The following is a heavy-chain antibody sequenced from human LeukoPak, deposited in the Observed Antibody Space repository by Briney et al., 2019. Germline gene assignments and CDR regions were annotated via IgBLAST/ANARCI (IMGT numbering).Heavy chain of an antibody. V-gene: IGHV1-18*01. J-gene: IGHJ4*02. D-gene: IGHD3-16*01. CDR2: ITTYSGNT. CDR3: ATPLIGQGVSLGY. Sequence: ASVKVSCKASGYTFTTYGISWVRQAPGQGLEWMGWITTYSGNTYYTQKLQGRVTMTTDTSTSTAYMELRSLRSDDTAVYYCATPLIGQGVSLGYWGQGTLVTVSS. CDR1: GYTFTTYG.